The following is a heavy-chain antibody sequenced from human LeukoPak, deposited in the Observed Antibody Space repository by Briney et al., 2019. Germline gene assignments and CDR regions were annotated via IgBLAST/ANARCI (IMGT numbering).Heavy chain of an antibody. V-gene: IGHV4-34*01. CDR2: INRSGST. CDR1: GGSFSGYY. D-gene: IGHD2-2*01. CDR3: ASSWVVPAALNLGTYYYYGMDV. Sequence: SETLSLTCAVYGGSFSGYYWSWLRQPPGKGLEWIGEINRSGSTNYNPSLKSRVTISVDTSKNQFSLKLSSVTAADTAVYYCASSWVVPAALNLGTYYYYGMDVWGKGTTVTVSS. J-gene: IGHJ6*04.